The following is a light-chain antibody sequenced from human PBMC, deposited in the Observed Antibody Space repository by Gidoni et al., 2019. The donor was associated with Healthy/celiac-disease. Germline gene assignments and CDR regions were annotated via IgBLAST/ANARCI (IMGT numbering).Light chain of an antibody. J-gene: IGLJ2*01. CDR2: GNS. CDR1: SSNIGAGYD. V-gene: IGLV1-40*01. Sequence: QSVLTQPPSVSAAPGPRVTISCTGSSSNIGAGYDVHWYQQLPGTAPKLLIYGNSNRPSGVPDRFSGSKSGTSASLAITGLQAEDEADYYCQSYDSSLSGSMVFGGGTKLTVL. CDR3: QSYDSSLSGSMV.